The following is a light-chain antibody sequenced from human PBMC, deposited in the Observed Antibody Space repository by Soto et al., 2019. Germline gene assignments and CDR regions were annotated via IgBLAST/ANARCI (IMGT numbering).Light chain of an antibody. V-gene: IGKV3-20*01. CDR2: GAS. Sequence: EIVLTQSPGTLSLSPGERATLSCRASQSVSKNYLAWYQQKPCQAPRLLIYGASNRATGIPDRLSGSGSGTDFTLTISRLEPEEFAVYYCQQYGSSATFGQGTKVDIK. CDR1: QSVSKNY. J-gene: IGKJ1*01. CDR3: QQYGSSAT.